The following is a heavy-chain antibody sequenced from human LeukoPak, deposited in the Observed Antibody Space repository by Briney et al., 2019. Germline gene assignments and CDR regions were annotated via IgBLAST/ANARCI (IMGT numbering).Heavy chain of an antibody. CDR3: ARNTYTSGWSTFDY. V-gene: IGHV4-39*01. J-gene: IGHJ4*02. D-gene: IGHD6-19*01. CDR1: GDSIRSSRNYY. Sequence: SETLSLTCTVSGDSIRSSRNYYWGWIRQPPGKGLEWIGSVYYSGNTYYNPSLKTRVTISADTSKNQFSLKLSSVTAADTAVYYCARNTYTSGWSTFDYWGQGTLVTVSS. CDR2: VYYSGNT.